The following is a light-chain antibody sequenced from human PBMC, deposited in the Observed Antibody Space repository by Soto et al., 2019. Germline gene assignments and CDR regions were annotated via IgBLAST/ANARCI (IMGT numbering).Light chain of an antibody. J-gene: IGLJ2*01. V-gene: IGLV2-14*01. CDR2: DVS. CDR1: SSDVGGYNY. Sequence: QSALTQPASVSGSPGQSITISCTGTSSDVGGYNYVSWYQQHPGKAPKLMIYDVSNRLSGVSNRFSGSKSGNTASLTISGLQAEDVADYYCSSYTSSSTLVVFGGGTQLTVL. CDR3: SSYTSSSTLVV.